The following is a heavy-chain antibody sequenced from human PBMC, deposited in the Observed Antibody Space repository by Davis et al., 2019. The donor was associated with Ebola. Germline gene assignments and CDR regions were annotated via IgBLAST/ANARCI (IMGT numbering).Heavy chain of an antibody. D-gene: IGHD6-19*01. V-gene: IGHV3-7*03. CDR3: ARDEAAVADYYYGMDV. J-gene: IGHJ6*02. Sequence: GESLKISCAASGFTFSSYWMTWVRQAPGKGLGWVANIRQDGSEKYYMDSVKGRFTISRDNAKNSLYLQMNSLRAEDTAVYYCARDEAAVADYYYGMDVWGQGTTVTVSS. CDR2: IRQDGSEK. CDR1: GFTFSSYW.